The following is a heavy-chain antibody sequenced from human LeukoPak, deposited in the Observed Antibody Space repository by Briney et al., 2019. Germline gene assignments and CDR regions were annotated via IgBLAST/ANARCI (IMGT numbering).Heavy chain of an antibody. J-gene: IGHJ6*03. CDR3: ARGVGGLGNMDV. CDR2: MNPNSGNT. Sequence: ASVKVSCKASGYTFTSYDINWERQATGQGLEWMGWMNPNSGNTGYAQKFQGRVTMTRNTSISTAYLELSSLRSDDTAVYFCARGVGGLGNMDVWGEGTTVIVSS. V-gene: IGHV1-8*01. D-gene: IGHD3-16*01. CDR1: GYTFTSYD.